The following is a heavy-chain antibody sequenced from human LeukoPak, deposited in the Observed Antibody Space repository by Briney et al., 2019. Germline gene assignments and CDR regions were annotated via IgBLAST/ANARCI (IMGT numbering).Heavy chain of an antibody. CDR1: GGSISSYY. D-gene: IGHD3-22*01. CDR3: ARGKYYYDSSSSYRYFDP. V-gene: IGHV4-4*07. Sequence: PSETLSLTCTVSGGSISSYYWSWIRQPAGKGLEWIGRIYTTGSTNDNPSLKSRVTMSIDTSRKQFSLKLTSVTAADTAVYYCARGKYYYDSSSSYRYFDPWGQGTLVTVSS. CDR2: IYTTGST. J-gene: IGHJ5*02.